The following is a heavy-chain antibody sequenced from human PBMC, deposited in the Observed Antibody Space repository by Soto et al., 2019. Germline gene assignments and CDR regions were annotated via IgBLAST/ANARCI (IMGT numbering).Heavy chain of an antibody. J-gene: IGHJ6*02. V-gene: IGHV1-3*01. D-gene: IGHD1-1*01. CDR1: GYSFSTYS. Sequence: QVQVVQSGAEVKKPGASVKVSCKASGYSFSTYSMHWVRQAPGQGLEWMGWINGANGNTRYSQKFKHRVSISTDTPACTGYMELSSLRSEDTAEYYCARGKGMEENYYYHGMDVWGPGTTVIVSS. CDR2: INGANGNT. CDR3: ARGKGMEENYYYHGMDV.